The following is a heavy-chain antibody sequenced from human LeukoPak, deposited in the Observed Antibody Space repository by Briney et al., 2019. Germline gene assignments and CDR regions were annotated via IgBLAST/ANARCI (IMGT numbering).Heavy chain of an antibody. CDR2: ISYDGSNK. Sequence: GGSLRLSCAASGFTFSSYGMHWVRQAPGKGLEWVAVISYDGSNKYYADSVKGRFTISRDNSKNTLYLQMNSLRAEDTAMYYCARKSRADYWGQGTLVTVSS. V-gene: IGHV3-30*03. CDR1: GFTFSSYG. CDR3: ARKSRADY. J-gene: IGHJ4*02.